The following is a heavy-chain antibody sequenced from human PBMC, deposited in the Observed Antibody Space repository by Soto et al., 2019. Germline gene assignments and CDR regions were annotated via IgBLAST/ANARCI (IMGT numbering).Heavy chain of an antibody. D-gene: IGHD3-10*01. CDR2: MHANTGLT. Sequence: QVQLVQSGAEVKKPGASGKVSCKASGSTFSTLDLNWVRQAPGQGLDWMGWMHANTGLTGHAQKFQGRLSMTRDTSISTAYMELSSLRADDTAVYYCARYIFGQGFISWGQGTLVTVSS. CDR1: GSTFSTLD. J-gene: IGHJ4*02. CDR3: ARYIFGQGFIS. V-gene: IGHV1-8*01.